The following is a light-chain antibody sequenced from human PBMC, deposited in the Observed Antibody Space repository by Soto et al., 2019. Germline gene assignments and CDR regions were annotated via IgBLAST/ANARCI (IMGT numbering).Light chain of an antibody. Sequence: EIVLTQSPGTLSLSPGERATLSCRASQSVSSSYLAWYQQKPGQAPRLLIYGASSRATGIPDRFSGSGSGIDFTLTISRLEPEDFAVYYCQQYGSSPPWTFGQGIKVEIK. J-gene: IGKJ1*01. CDR1: QSVSSSY. V-gene: IGKV3-20*01. CDR3: QQYGSSPPWT. CDR2: GAS.